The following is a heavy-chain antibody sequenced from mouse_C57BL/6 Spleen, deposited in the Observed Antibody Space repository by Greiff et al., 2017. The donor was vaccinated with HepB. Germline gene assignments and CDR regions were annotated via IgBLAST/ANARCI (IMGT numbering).Heavy chain of an antibody. V-gene: IGHV1-82*01. CDR1: GYAFSSSW. CDR3: VYSSGYPFAY. Sequence: QVQLQQSGPELVKPGASVKISCKASGYAFSSSWMNWVKQRPGKGLEWIGRIYPGDGDTNYNGKFKGKATLTADKSSSTAYMQLSSLTSEDSAVYFCVYSSGYPFAYWGQGTLVTVSA. CDR2: IYPGDGDT. D-gene: IGHD3-2*02. J-gene: IGHJ3*01.